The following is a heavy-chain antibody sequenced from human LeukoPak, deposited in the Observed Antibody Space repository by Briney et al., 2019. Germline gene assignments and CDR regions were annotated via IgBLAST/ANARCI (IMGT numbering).Heavy chain of an antibody. Sequence: PGGSLRLSCAASGFTFSSYGMHWVRQAPGKGLEWVSSISSSSSYIYYADSVKGRFTISRDNAKNSLYLQMNSLRAEDTAVYYCAREHGDYFLDYWGQGTLVTVSS. J-gene: IGHJ4*02. CDR3: AREHGDYFLDY. V-gene: IGHV3-21*01. CDR2: ISSSSSYI. D-gene: IGHD4-17*01. CDR1: GFTFSSYG.